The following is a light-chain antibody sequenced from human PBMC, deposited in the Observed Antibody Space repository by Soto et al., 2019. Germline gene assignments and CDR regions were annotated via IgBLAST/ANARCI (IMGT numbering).Light chain of an antibody. CDR1: QSIRSW. V-gene: IGKV1-5*01. CDR3: QQYNSYSWT. CDR2: DAS. J-gene: IGKJ1*01. Sequence: DIQMTQSPSTLSASVGDRVTITCRASQSIRSWLAWYQQKPGKAPKLLIYDASSLESGVPSRFSGSGSGTEFTLSISSLQPDDFATYYCQQYNSYSWTFGQGPKGEIK.